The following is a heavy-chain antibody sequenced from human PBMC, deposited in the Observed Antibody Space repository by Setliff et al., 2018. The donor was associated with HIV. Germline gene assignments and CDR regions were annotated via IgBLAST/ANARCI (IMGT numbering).Heavy chain of an antibody. J-gene: IGHJ4*02. D-gene: IGHD3-22*01. CDR1: GYFISNGYY. CDR2: IYQNGNT. Sequence: PSETLSLTCSVSGYFISNGYYWGWIRQPPGKGLEWVGTIYQNGNTYYSPSLESRVSVSMDMSRNQFSVKLNSATAADTAVYYCARQAWHYDRDGYFIDYWGQGKQVTVSS. CDR3: ARQAWHYDRDGYFIDY. V-gene: IGHV4-38-2*02.